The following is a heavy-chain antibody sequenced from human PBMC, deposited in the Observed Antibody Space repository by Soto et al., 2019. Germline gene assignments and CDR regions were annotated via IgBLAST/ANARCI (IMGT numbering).Heavy chain of an antibody. D-gene: IGHD6-25*01. CDR1: GCTINSGDFY. V-gene: IGHV4-30-4*02. CDR3: GRKGHTAAAGSFDS. CDR2: IYYSGST. Sequence: PSDCMSLTCTACGCTINSGDFYWSWIRQVPGKGLEWIGYIYYSGSTYYNPSLKSRVAMSVDTSKNQFSLKLSSVTAADTAIYYYGRKGHTAAAGSFDSWGQRTLVTVSS. J-gene: IGHJ4*02.